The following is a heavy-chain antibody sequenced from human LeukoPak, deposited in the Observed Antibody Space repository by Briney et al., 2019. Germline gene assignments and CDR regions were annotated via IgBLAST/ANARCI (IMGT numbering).Heavy chain of an antibody. D-gene: IGHD2-21*01. Sequence: SETLSLTCTVPGGSISSYYWSWIRQPPGKGLEWIGYIYYSGSTNYNPSLKSRVTISVDTSKNQFSLKLSPVTAADTAVYYCASLRDYSSAFDIWGQGTMVTVSS. V-gene: IGHV4-59*01. CDR1: GGSISSYY. CDR2: IYYSGST. CDR3: ASLRDYSSAFDI. J-gene: IGHJ3*02.